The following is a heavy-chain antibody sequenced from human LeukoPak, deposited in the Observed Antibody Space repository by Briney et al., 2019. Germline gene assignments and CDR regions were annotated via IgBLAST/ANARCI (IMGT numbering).Heavy chain of an antibody. J-gene: IGHJ1*01. CDR3: ARGQYYDILTGYYMAPLFQH. CDR2: INHSGST. CDR1: GGSFSGYY. D-gene: IGHD3-9*01. Sequence: PSETLSLTCAVYGGSFSGYYWSWIRQPPGKGLEWIGEINHSGSTNYNPSLKSRVTISVDTSKNQFSLKLSSVTAADTAVYYCARGQYYDILTGYYMAPLFQHWGQGTLVTVSS. V-gene: IGHV4-34*01.